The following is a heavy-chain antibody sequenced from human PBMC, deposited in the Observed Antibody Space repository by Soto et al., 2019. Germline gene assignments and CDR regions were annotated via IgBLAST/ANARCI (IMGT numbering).Heavy chain of an antibody. CDR1: GGSISSGGYY. V-gene: IGHV4-31*03. Sequence: PSETLSLTCTVSGGSISSGGYYWSWIRQHPGKGLEWIGYIYDSGSTYYNPSLKSRVTISVDTSKKQFSLKLSSVTAADTAVYYGARACVCDCYYGMDVWGQGTTVTVS. CDR3: ARACVCDCYYGMDV. J-gene: IGHJ6*02. CDR2: IYDSGST.